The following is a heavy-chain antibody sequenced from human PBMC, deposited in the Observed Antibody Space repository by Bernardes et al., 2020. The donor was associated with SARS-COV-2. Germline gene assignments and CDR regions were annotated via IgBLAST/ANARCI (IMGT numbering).Heavy chain of an antibody. J-gene: IGHJ4*02. D-gene: IGHD1-26*01. V-gene: IGHV3-7*01. CDR3: AKDTLSGSNDY. CDR2: IKEDGSVK. CDR1: GFAFSSYW. Sequence: GGSLRLSCAASGFAFSSYWIHWVRQPPGKGLEWVANIKEDGSVKNYVDSLKGRFTISRDNAKNSLYLQMDSLTAEDTAVYYCAKDTLSGSNDYWGQGALVTVSS.